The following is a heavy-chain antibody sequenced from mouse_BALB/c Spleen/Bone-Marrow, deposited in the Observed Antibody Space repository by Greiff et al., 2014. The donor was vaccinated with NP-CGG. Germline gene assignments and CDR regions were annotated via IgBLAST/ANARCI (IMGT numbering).Heavy chain of an antibody. Sequence: VKLQESGAELMKPGASVKISCKATGYTFSNYWIDWVKQRPGHGLEWIGEILPGSGTANYNEKFKGKATFTAYTSSNTAYMQLSSLTSEDSAVYYCARVSAVPYHFDFWGQGTTLTVSS. CDR1: GYTFSNYW. J-gene: IGHJ2*01. D-gene: IGHD5-1*01. CDR3: ARVSAVPYHFDF. CDR2: ILPGSGTA. V-gene: IGHV1-9*01.